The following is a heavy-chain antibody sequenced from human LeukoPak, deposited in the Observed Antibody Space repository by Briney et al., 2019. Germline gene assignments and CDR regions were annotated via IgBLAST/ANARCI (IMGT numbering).Heavy chain of an antibody. J-gene: IGHJ3*02. D-gene: IGHD3-22*01. CDR1: GYTFTSYA. CDR2: INAGNGNT. Sequence: ASVKVSCKASGYTFTSYAMHWVRQAPGQRLEWMGWINAGNGNTEYSQKFQGRVTITRDTSASTAYMELSSLRSEDTAVYYCARTPPLYYYDSSGYGDDAFDIWGQGTMVTVSS. CDR3: ARTPPLYYYDSSGYGDDAFDI. V-gene: IGHV1-3*01.